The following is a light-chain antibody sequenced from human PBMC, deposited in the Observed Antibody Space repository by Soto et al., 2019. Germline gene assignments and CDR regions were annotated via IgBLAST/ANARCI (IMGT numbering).Light chain of an antibody. Sequence: EIVLTQSPGTLSLSPGERATLSCRASQSVSISYLAWYQQKPGQAPRLLIYGASSRATGIPDRCSGSGSGTYFTLTISRLDHEDFAVYYCQQYSSSCTFGQGTKVEIK. CDR1: QSVSISY. J-gene: IGKJ1*01. CDR3: QQYSSSCT. V-gene: IGKV3-20*01. CDR2: GAS.